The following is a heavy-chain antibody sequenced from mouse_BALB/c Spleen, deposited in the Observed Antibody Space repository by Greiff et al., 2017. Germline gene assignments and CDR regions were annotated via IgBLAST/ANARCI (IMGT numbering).Heavy chain of an antibody. CDR3: ARGGITTAEDY. V-gene: IGHV5-9-4*01. CDR1: GFTFSSYA. D-gene: IGHD1-2*01. J-gene: IGHJ4*01. Sequence: EVQLQQSGGGLVKPGGSLKLSCAASGFTFSSYAMSWVRQSPEKRLEWVAEISSGGSYTYYPDTVTGRFTISRDNAKNTLYLEMSSLRSEDTAMYYCARGGITTAEDYWGQGTSVTVSS. CDR2: ISSGGSYT.